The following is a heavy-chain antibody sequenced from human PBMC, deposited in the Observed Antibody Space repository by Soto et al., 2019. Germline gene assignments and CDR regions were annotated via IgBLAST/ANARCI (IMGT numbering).Heavy chain of an antibody. D-gene: IGHD3-22*01. Sequence: ASVKVSCKASGYTFTSYAMHWVRQAPGQRLEWMGWINAGNGETIYAQKFRGRVTMTEDTSTDTAYMELSSLRSEDTAVYYCATDLRRITMIPEAFDIWGQGTMVTVSS. CDR2: INAGNGET. V-gene: IGHV1-3*01. J-gene: IGHJ3*02. CDR1: GYTFTSYA. CDR3: ATDLRRITMIPEAFDI.